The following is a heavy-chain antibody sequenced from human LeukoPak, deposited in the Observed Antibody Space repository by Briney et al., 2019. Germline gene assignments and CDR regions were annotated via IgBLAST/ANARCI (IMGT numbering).Heavy chain of an antibody. CDR3: AKRVYYDSSGYDY. CDR2: ISSSSRTI. D-gene: IGHD3-22*01. CDR1: GFTFSSYA. J-gene: IGHJ4*02. V-gene: IGHV3-48*01. Sequence: GGSLRLSCAVSGFTFSSYAMNWVRQAPGKGLEWVSYISSSSRTIHYADSVKGRFTISRDNSKNTLYLQMNSLRAEDTAVYYCAKRVYYDSSGYDYWGQGTLVTVSS.